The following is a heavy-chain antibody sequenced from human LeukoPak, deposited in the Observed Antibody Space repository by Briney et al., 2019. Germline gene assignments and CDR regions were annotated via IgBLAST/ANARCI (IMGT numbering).Heavy chain of an antibody. J-gene: IGHJ3*02. Sequence: SETLSLTCTVSGGSISSYYWSWIRQPAGKGLEGIGSIYHSGSTNYNPSLKSRVTISVDKSKNQFSLKLSSVTAADTAVYYCASEMATTGGAAFDIWGQGTMVTVSS. D-gene: IGHD5-24*01. CDR2: IYHSGST. CDR1: GGSISSYY. CDR3: ASEMATTGGAAFDI. V-gene: IGHV4-4*07.